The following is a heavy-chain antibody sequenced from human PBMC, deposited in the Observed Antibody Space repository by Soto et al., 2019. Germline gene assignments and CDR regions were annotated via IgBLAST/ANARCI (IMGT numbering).Heavy chain of an antibody. CDR1: GYTFTGYY. CDR2: INPNSGGT. V-gene: IGHV1-2*04. Sequence: ASVKVSCKASGYTFTGYYMHWVRQAPGQGLEWMGWINPNSGGTNYAQKFQGWVTMTRDTSISTAYMELSRLRSDDTAVYYCARAGYSSGFGAFDIWGQGKMVTVSS. D-gene: IGHD6-19*01. CDR3: ARAGYSSGFGAFDI. J-gene: IGHJ3*02.